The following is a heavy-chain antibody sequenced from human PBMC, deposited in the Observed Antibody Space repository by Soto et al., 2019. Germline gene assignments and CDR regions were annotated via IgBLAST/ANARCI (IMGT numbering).Heavy chain of an antibody. CDR2: IYSGGRT. D-gene: IGHD6-19*01. CDR1: GFTVSSNY. J-gene: IGHJ4*02. CDR3: AREGSGWYHYFDY. Sequence: EVQLVESGGGLVQPGGSLRLSCAASGFTVSSNYMSWVRQAPGKGLEWVSVIYSGGRTYYADSVKGRFTISRDNSKNTLYLQMNSLRAEDTAVYYCAREGSGWYHYFDYWGQGTLVTVSS. V-gene: IGHV3-66*01.